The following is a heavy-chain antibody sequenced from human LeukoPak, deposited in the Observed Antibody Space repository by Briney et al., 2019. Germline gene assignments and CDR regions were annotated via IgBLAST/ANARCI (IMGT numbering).Heavy chain of an antibody. CDR1: GGSISSSSYY. CDR2: IYYSGST. D-gene: IGHD1-26*01. CDR3: ARGGEWELLVFDY. J-gene: IGHJ4*02. V-gene: IGHV4-39*01. Sequence: SETLSLTCTVSGGSISSSSYYWGWIRQPPGKGLEWIGSIYYSGSTYYNPSLKSRVTISVDTSKNQFSLKLSSVTAADTAVYYCARGGEWELLVFDYWGQGTLVTVSS.